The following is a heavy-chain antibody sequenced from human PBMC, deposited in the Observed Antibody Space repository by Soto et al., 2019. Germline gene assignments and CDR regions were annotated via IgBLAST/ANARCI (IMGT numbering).Heavy chain of an antibody. CDR2: ISSSGSTI. Sequence: GGSLRLSCAASGFTFSSYEMNWVRQAPGKGLEWVSYISSSGSTIYYADSVKGRFTISRDNAKNSLYLQMNSLRAEDTAVYYCAREGSSGWYAFDYWGQGTLVTVSS. CDR3: AREGSSGWYAFDY. J-gene: IGHJ4*02. D-gene: IGHD6-19*01. V-gene: IGHV3-48*03. CDR1: GFTFSSYE.